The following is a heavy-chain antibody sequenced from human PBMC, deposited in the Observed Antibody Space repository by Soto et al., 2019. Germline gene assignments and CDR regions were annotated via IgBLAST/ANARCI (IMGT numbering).Heavy chain of an antibody. CDR1: GFTFSDYY. V-gene: IGHV3-11*01. CDR3: AGDEDYGGNGGFFDY. CDR2: ISSSGRTI. J-gene: IGHJ4*02. D-gene: IGHD4-17*01. Sequence: QVQLVESGGGLVKPGGSLRLSCAASGFTFSDYYMSWIRQAPGKGLEWVSYISSSGRTIYYADSVKGRFTISRDNAKNPRYRQMNSLRAEYTAVYYCAGDEDYGGNGGFFDYWGQGTLVTVSS.